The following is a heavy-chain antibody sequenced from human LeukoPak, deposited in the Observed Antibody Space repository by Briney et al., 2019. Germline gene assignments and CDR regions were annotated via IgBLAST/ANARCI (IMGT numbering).Heavy chain of an antibody. CDR1: GFTFSNSW. Sequence: PGGSLRLSCAASGFTFSNSWMSWVRQAPGKGLEWVGRIKSKTDGGTTDYAAPVKGRFTISRDDSKNTLYLQMNSLKTEDTAVYYCTTDPWGWPHRPYYFDYWGQGTLVTVSS. J-gene: IGHJ4*02. CDR3: TTDPWGWPHRPYYFDY. D-gene: IGHD3-16*01. CDR2: IKSKTDGGTT. V-gene: IGHV3-15*01.